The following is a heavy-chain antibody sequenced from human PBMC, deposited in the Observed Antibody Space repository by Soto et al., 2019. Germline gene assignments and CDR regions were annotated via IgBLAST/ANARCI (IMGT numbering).Heavy chain of an antibody. D-gene: IGHD2-15*01. CDR1: GFTFSSYA. V-gene: IGHV3-23*01. Sequence: EVHLLESGVGLVQPGGSLRLSCAASGFTFSSYAISWVRQAPGKGLEWVSSISGSSGGRNYADPVKGRFTITRDNSKNTLYLQVNSLRAEDTSLYYCAKDIVVVLAAAGAFDIWGKGTRVTVSS. CDR2: ISGSSGGR. J-gene: IGHJ3*02. CDR3: AKDIVVVLAAAGAFDI.